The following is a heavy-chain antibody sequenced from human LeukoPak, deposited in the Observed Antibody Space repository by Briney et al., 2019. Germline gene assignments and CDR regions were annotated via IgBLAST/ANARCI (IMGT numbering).Heavy chain of an antibody. CDR3: ARDTQVPYYYYMDV. CDR1: GGTFSSYA. V-gene: IGHV1-69*13. Sequence: ASVKVSCKASGGTFSSYAISWVRQAPGQGLEWMGGIIPIFGTANYAQKFQGRVTITADESTSTAYMELSSLRSEDTAVYYCARDTQVPYYYYMDVWGKGTTVTVSS. J-gene: IGHJ6*03. CDR2: IIPIFGTA. D-gene: IGHD1-1*01.